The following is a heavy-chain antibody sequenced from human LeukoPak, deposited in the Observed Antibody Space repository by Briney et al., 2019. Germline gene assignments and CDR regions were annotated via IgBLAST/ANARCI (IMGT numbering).Heavy chain of an antibody. D-gene: IGHD5-24*01. CDR1: GGSVGTSSYY. J-gene: IGHJ4*02. CDR3: ARDLGGRWLQFTFDY. V-gene: IGHV4-39*02. CDR2: VYYSGTT. Sequence: SETLSLTCTVSGGSVGTSSYYWAWIRQPPGKGLEWIGSVYYSGTTDYNPSLKSRVTISIDTSKNHFSLKLSSVSAADTAVYYCARDLGGRWLQFTFDYWGQGTLVTVSS.